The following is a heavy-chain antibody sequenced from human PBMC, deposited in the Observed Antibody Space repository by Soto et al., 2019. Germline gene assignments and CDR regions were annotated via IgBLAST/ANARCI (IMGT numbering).Heavy chain of an antibody. CDR3: ARARLSNGDPNIYFFYGLDV. V-gene: IGHV1-69*01. D-gene: IGHD3-10*01. Sequence: QVQLVQSGAEVKRPGSSVKVSCKASGDMFRNSAFTWVRQAPGQGLAWMGVIIPLFRKTDVAQKFQGRVNLTADESMSRLYMEVSSLTSEDTAVYFCARARLSNGDPNIYFFYGLDVWGQGTTITVSS. CDR2: IIPLFRKT. J-gene: IGHJ6*02. CDR1: GDMFRNSA.